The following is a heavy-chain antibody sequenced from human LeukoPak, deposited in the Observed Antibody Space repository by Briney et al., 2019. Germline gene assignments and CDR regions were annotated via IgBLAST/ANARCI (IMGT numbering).Heavy chain of an antibody. V-gene: IGHV3-7*01. CDR1: GFNFDHAE. CDR2: INEDGSGK. Sequence: GGSLRLSCAASGFNFDHAEMNWVRQAPGKGLEWVASINEDGSGKYSMDSVKDRVTISRDNAKNSLDLQINSLTVEDTAIYYCVRDDGDVWGKGTTVTVSS. J-gene: IGHJ6*04. CDR3: VRDDGDV.